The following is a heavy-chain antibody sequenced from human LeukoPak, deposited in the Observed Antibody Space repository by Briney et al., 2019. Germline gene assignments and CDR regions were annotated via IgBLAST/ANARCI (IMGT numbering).Heavy chain of an antibody. Sequence: SETLSLTCTVSGGSISSYYWSWIRQPPGKGLEWIGYIYYSGSTNYNPSLKSRVTISVDTSKNQFSLKLSSVTADTAVYYCASGLSSSLYYFDYWGQGTLVTVSS. CDR1: GGSISSYY. V-gene: IGHV4-59*01. CDR2: IYYSGST. D-gene: IGHD6-13*01. CDR3: ASGLSSSLYYFDY. J-gene: IGHJ4*02.